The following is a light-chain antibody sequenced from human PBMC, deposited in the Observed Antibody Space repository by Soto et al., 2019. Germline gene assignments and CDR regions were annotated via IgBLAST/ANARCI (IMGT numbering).Light chain of an antibody. CDR2: LGS. Sequence: DIVLTQSPLSLPVTPGEPASISCRSSQSLLHSNGYNYLDWYLQKSGQSPQLLIYLGSNRASGVPDRFSGGGSGTDFTLKISRVEAGDVGVYYCMQALQTPRAFGQGTRLEIK. J-gene: IGKJ5*01. V-gene: IGKV2-28*01. CDR3: MQALQTPRA. CDR1: QSLLHSNGYNY.